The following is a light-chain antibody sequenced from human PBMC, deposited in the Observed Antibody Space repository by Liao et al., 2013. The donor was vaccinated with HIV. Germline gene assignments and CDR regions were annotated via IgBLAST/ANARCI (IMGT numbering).Light chain of an antibody. CDR2: YDS. CDR3: QVWDSSSDHPDV. CDR1: NIESKS. V-gene: IGLV3-21*04. J-gene: IGLJ1*01. Sequence: SYELTQPTRSVSRPQERRPGLPGGGSNIESKSVQWYQQKPGQTPVLVIYYDSDRPSGIPERFSGSNSGNTATLTISRVEAGDEADYYCQVWDSSSDHPDVFGTGTKVTVL.